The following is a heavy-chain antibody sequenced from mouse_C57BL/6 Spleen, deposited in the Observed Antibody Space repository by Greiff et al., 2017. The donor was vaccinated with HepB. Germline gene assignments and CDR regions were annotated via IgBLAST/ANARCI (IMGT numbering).Heavy chain of an antibody. Sequence: QVQLQQSGAELVRPGSSVKLSCKASGYTFTSYWMHWVKQRPIQGLEWIGNIDPSDSETHYNQKFKDKATLTVDKSSSTAYMQLSSLTSEDSAVYYCARDDGYYVRFAYWGQGTLVTVSA. D-gene: IGHD2-3*01. J-gene: IGHJ3*01. CDR3: ARDDGYYVRFAY. CDR1: GYTFTSYW. CDR2: IDPSDSET. V-gene: IGHV1-52*01.